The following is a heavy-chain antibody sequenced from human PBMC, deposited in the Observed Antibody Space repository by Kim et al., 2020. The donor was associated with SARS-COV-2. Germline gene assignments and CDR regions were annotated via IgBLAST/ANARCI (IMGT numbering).Heavy chain of an antibody. D-gene: IGHD5-18*01. CDR1: GFIFSSYT. V-gene: IGHV3-23*01. J-gene: IGHJ4*02. CDR2: ISDDVRDT. CDR3: TTRIHSHFDY. Sequence: GGSLRLSCAASGFIFSSYTMNCVRQAPGKGLEWVSTISDDVRDTHYADSVKGRFTITRDNSKNTVYLQMHSLRAEDTAINYCTTRIHSHFDYWGQGTLVT.